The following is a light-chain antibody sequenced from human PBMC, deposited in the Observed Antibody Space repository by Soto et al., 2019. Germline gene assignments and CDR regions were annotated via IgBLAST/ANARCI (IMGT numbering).Light chain of an antibody. CDR3: QQYGSSPLYI. CDR2: GAS. CDR1: QSISSTY. Sequence: EIVLTQSPGTLSLSPGERATLSCRASQSISSTYLAWYQQKPGQAPRLLIYGASSRATGIPDRFSGSGSGTDFTLTISRLAAEDFAVYYCQQYGSSPLYIFGQGTKLEIK. V-gene: IGKV3-20*01. J-gene: IGKJ2*01.